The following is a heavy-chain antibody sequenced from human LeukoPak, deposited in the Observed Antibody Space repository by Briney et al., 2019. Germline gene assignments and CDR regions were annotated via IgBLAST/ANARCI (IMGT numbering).Heavy chain of an antibody. Sequence: ASVKVSCKASGGTFSSYAISWVRQAPGQGLEWMGGIIPIFGTANYAQKFQGRVTITADESTSTAYMELSSLRSEDTAVYYCARGGRVAAAMYYFDYWGQGTLVTVSS. CDR2: IIPIFGTA. CDR3: ARGGRVAAAMYYFDY. J-gene: IGHJ4*02. D-gene: IGHD6-13*01. V-gene: IGHV1-69*13. CDR1: GGTFSSYA.